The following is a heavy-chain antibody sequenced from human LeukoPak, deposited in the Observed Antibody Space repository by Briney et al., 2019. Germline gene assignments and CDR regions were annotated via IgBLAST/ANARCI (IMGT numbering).Heavy chain of an antibody. CDR2: ISYDGSNK. J-gene: IGHJ4*02. V-gene: IGHV3-30*18. CDR1: GFTFSYYG. D-gene: IGHD3-16*02. Sequence: PGRSLRLSCAASGFTFSYYGMHWVRQAPGKGLEWVAVISYDGSNKYYADSVKGRFTISRDNSKNILYLQMNSLRAEDTAVYYCAKDDDPMYDYVWGSYRFFDHWGQGTLVTVSS. CDR3: AKDDDPMYDYVWGSYRFFDH.